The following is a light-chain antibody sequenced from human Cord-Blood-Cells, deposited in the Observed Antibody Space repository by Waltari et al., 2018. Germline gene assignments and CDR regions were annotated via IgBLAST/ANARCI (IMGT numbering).Light chain of an antibody. J-gene: IGKJ1*01. V-gene: IGKV1-39*01. CDR3: QQSYSTPPA. CDR1: QSIRRY. Sequence: DIQMTQSPSSLSASVGERVTITCRASQSIRRYLNWYQQKPGKAPKLLIYAASSLQSGVPSRFSGSGSGTDFTLTISSLQPEDFATYYCQQSYSTPPAFGQGTKVEIK. CDR2: AAS.